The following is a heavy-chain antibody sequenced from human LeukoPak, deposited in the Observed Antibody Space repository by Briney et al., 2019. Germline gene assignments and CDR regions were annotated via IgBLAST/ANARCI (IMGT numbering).Heavy chain of an antibody. CDR2: RYYSGST. CDR3: ARQYDY. J-gene: IGHJ4*02. CDR1: GGSISGGRYF. V-gene: IGHV4-39*01. Sequence: PSVTLSLTCTVSGGSISGGRYFWRWVRQPPGKGPEWIGSRYYSGSTDYNPALKSRVTITAVTSKNQFSLKLTSVTAADTAVYYCARQYDYCGRGTLVSLSS.